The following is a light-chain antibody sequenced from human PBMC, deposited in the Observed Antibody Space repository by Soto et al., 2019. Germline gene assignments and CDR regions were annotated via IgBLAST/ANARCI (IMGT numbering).Light chain of an antibody. J-gene: IGLJ3*02. V-gene: IGLV1-44*01. CDR3: AAWDDSLNGWV. CDR2: SNN. Sequence: SVLTQPPSASGTPGQRVIISCSGSSSNFGGNTANWYQQFPGTAPKVLIYSNNQRPSGVPDRFSGSKSGTSASLAISGLQSEDEADYYCAAWDDSLNGWVFGGGTKVTVL. CDR1: SSNFGGNT.